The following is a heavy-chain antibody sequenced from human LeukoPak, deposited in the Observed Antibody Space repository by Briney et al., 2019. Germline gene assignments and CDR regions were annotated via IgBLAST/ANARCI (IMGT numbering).Heavy chain of an antibody. CDR3: ARLGDIVVIPAALAIDY. D-gene: IGHD2-2*01. V-gene: IGHV4-39*07. Sequence: SETLSLTCTVSGGSISSSSYYWGWIRQPPGKGLEWIGEIYRSGTTNYKPSLKSRVTISLDKSRNHFSLKLTSVTAADSAVYYCARLGDIVVIPAALAIDYWGQGTLVTVSS. CDR1: GGSISSSSYY. CDR2: IYRSGTT. J-gene: IGHJ4*02.